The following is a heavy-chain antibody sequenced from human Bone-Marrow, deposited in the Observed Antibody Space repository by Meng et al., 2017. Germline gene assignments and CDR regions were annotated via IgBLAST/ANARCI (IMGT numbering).Heavy chain of an antibody. J-gene: IGHJ4*02. CDR3: ARKAVAGNFDY. D-gene: IGHD6-13*01. Sequence: QVELQESGPGLVKPSGTLSLTCAASGDSISRSNWWSWVRQPPGKGLEWIGEIYHSGNTNYNASLKSRVTLSIDKSKNQFSLKLSSVTAADMAVYYCARKAVAGNFDYWGQGTLVTVSS. CDR2: IYHSGNT. V-gene: IGHV4-4*02. CDR1: GDSISRSNW.